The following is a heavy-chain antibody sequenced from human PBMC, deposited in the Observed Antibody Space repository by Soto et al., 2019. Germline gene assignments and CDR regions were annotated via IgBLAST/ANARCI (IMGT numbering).Heavy chain of an antibody. Sequence: SETLSLTCTVSGDSIRSYYWSWIRQPPGKGLEWIGYIYYSGSTYYNPSLKSRVTISVDTSKNQFSLKLSSVTAADTAVYYCASGGYCTNVVCPHSGHIYYYGMDVWGQGTTVTVSS. V-gene: IGHV4-59*08. CDR2: IYYSGST. CDR3: ASGGYCTNVVCPHSGHIYYYGMDV. D-gene: IGHD2-8*01. CDR1: GDSIRSYY. J-gene: IGHJ6*02.